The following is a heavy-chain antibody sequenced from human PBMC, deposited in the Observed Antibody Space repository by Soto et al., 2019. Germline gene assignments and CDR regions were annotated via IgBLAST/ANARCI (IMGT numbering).Heavy chain of an antibody. CDR1: GFTFSSSA. CDR2: ISGSGDST. D-gene: IGHD1-7*01. CDR3: EKDGGDWNYVRGWFDP. V-gene: IGHV3-23*01. J-gene: IGHJ5*02. Sequence: EVQLLESGGGLVQPWGSLRLSCAASGFTFSSSAMSWVRQAPGKGLEWVSGISGSGDSTYYADSVKGRFTISRDNSKNTLYLQMNSLSAEDKAVYYCEKDGGDWNYVRGWFDPWGQGTLVTVSS.